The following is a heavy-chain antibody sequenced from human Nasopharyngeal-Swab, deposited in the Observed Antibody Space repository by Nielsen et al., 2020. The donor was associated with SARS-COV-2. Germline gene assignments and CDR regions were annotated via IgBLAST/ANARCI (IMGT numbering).Heavy chain of an antibody. J-gene: IGHJ4*02. Sequence: SETLSLTCTVSGGSISSSSYYWSWIRQHPGKGLEWIGYIYYSGSTYYNPSLKSRVTISVDTSKNQFSLKLSSVTAADTAVYYCAGANRSGIFGVVLNFDYWGQGTLVTVSS. CDR2: IYYSGST. CDR3: AGANRSGIFGVVLNFDY. V-gene: IGHV4-31*03. D-gene: IGHD3-3*01. CDR1: GGSISSSSYY.